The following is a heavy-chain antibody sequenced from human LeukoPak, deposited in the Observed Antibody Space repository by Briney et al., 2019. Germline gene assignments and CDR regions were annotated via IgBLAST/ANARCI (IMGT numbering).Heavy chain of an antibody. D-gene: IGHD3-10*01. V-gene: IGHV3-21*01. CDR3: ARDYYGSGSYDY. CDR2: ISSSSSYI. J-gene: IGHJ4*02. Sequence: GGSLRLSCAASGFTFSSYSMNWVRQAPGKGLEWVSSISSSSSYIYYADSVKGRFTISRDDAKNSLYLQMNSLRAEDTAVYYCARDYYGSGSYDYWGQGTLVTVSS. CDR1: GFTFSSYS.